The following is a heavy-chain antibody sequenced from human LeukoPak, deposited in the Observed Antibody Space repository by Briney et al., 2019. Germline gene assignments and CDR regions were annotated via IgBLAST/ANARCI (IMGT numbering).Heavy chain of an antibody. CDR3: ARDRYCSSTSCHKQMGGFDP. CDR1: GFTFSSYG. J-gene: IGHJ5*02. CDR2: ISYDGSNK. V-gene: IGHV3-30*06. Sequence: GRSLRLSCAASGFTFSSYGMHWVRQAPGKGLEWVAVISYDGSNKYYADSVKGRFTISRDNSKNTLYLQMNSLRAEDTAVYYCARDRYCSSTSCHKQMGGFDPWGQGTLVTVSS. D-gene: IGHD2-2*02.